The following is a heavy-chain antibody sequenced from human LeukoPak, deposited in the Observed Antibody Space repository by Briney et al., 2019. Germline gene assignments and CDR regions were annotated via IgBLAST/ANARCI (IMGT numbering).Heavy chain of an antibody. Sequence: GGSLRLSCAASGFTFDDYAMHWVRQAPGKGLEWVSGISWNSGSIGYADSVKGRFTISRDNAKNSLYLQMNSLRAEDTALYYCARGYYGSGVGVSWFDPWGQGTLVTVSS. CDR3: ARGYYGSGVGVSWFDP. J-gene: IGHJ5*02. D-gene: IGHD3-10*01. CDR2: ISWNSGSI. V-gene: IGHV3-9*01. CDR1: GFTFDDYA.